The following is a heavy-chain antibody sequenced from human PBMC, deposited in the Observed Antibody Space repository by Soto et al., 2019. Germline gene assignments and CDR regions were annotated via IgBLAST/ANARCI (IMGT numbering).Heavy chain of an antibody. V-gene: IGHV5-51*01. Sequence: GESLKISCKGSGYSFTSYWIGWVRHMPGKGLEWMGIIYPGDSDTRYSPSFQGQVTISADKSISTAYLQWSSLKASDTAMYYCARSSLDYDYYYYGMDVWGQGTTVTVSS. CDR1: GYSFTSYW. D-gene: IGHD4-17*01. J-gene: IGHJ6*02. CDR3: ARSSLDYDYYYYGMDV. CDR2: IYPGDSDT.